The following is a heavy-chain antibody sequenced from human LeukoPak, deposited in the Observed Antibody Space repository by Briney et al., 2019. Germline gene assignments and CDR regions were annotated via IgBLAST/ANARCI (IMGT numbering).Heavy chain of an antibody. CDR1: GFTFSSYG. Sequence: GGSLRLSCAASGFTFSSYGMHWVRQAPGKGLEWVAFIRYDGSNKYYADSVKDRFTISRDNSKNTLYLQMNSLRAEDMAVYYCAKDSIAVAASFDYWGQGTLVTVSS. CDR2: IRYDGSNK. CDR3: AKDSIAVAASFDY. V-gene: IGHV3-30*02. J-gene: IGHJ4*02. D-gene: IGHD6-19*01.